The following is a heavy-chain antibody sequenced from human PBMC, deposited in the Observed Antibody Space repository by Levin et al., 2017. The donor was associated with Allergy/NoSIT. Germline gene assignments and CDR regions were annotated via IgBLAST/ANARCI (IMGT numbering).Heavy chain of an antibody. Sequence: GGSLRLSCKASGFSFSGYWIVWVRQMPGKGLEWMGMIYPGDSDTRYSPSFKGQVSISVDNSINTAYLQWNSLQASDTANCAFGGEAGDYFNYWGQGTLVTVSS. CDR2: IYPGDSDT. V-gene: IGHV5-51*01. D-gene: IGHD3-10*01. CDR1: GFSFSGYW. J-gene: IGHJ4*02. CDR3: GGEAGDYFNY.